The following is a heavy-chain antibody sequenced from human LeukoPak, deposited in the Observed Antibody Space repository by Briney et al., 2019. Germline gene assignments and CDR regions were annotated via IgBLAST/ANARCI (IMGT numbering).Heavy chain of an antibody. CDR3: ARDLRYYDTDY. CDR2: IYTSGST. J-gene: IGHJ4*02. CDR1: GGSISSYY. D-gene: IGHD3-22*01. Sequence: SETLSLTCTVSGGSISSYYWSWIRQPAGKGLEWIGRIYTSGSTNYNPSLKSRVTISVDKSKNQFSLKLSSVTAADTAVYYCARDLRYYDTDYWGQGTLVTVSS. V-gene: IGHV4-4*07.